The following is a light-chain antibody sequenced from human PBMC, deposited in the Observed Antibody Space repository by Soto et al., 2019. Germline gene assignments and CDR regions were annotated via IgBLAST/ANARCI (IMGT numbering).Light chain of an antibody. V-gene: IGKV1-33*01. CDR1: QDINIY. J-gene: IGKJ1*01. Sequence: DIQMTQSPSSLFASVGDRVTITCQATQDINIYLNWYQQKPGKAPNLLIYDASNLEIGVPSRFSGSGSGTHFTFTISSLQTEDSAVYHCHQYSNTFRTFGQGTKVDI. CDR2: DAS. CDR3: HQYSNTFRT.